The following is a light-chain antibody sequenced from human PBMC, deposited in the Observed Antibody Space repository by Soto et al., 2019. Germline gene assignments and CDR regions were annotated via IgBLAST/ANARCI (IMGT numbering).Light chain of an antibody. Sequence: QSVLTQSPSVSGAPGQRVTISCTGSSSNIGAGYDVHWYQQLPGTAPKLLIYGNSNRPSGVPDRFFGSKSGTSASLAITGLQAEDEADYYCLSYDSSLSGVVFGGGTKLTVL. CDR1: SSNIGAGYD. V-gene: IGLV1-40*01. CDR2: GNS. J-gene: IGLJ2*01. CDR3: LSYDSSLSGVV.